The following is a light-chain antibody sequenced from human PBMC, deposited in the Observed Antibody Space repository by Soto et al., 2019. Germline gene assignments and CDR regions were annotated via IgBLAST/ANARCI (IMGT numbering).Light chain of an antibody. CDR2: GVS. Sequence: EVVMTQSPATLSVSPGERATLSFRSGQSVTSNYLAWYQQKPGQAPRLLIYGVSSRATGVPDRFSGSGSGTDFTLTINSLQPDDFAAYHCQQYESYPWTFGQGTKVDIK. J-gene: IGKJ1*01. CDR1: QSVTSNY. V-gene: IGKV3-20*01. CDR3: QQYESYPWT.